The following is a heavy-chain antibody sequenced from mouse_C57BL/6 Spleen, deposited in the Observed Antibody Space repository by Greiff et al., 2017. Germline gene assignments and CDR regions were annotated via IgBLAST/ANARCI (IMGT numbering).Heavy chain of an antibody. CDR1: GYTFTSYW. D-gene: IGHD4-1*01. CDR3: ARNWDAMDY. V-gene: IGHV1-69*01. Sequence: VQLQQPGAELVMPGASVKLSCKASGYTFTSYWMHWVKQRPGQGLEWIGEFDPSDSYTNYNQKFKGKSTLTVDKSSSTAYMQLSRLTSEDSAVYYCARNWDAMDYWGPGTSVTVSS. CDR2: FDPSDSYT. J-gene: IGHJ4*01.